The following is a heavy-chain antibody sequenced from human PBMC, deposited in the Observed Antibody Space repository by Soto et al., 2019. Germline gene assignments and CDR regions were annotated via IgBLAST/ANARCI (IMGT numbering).Heavy chain of an antibody. J-gene: IGHJ4*02. CDR1: GFTFSSYD. D-gene: IGHD6-6*01. V-gene: IGHV3-23*01. Sequence: EVQLLESGGGLVQPGGSLRLSCVGSGFTFSSYDMTWVRQAPGKGLEWVSSFSFYGRRDNTYYADSVKGRFTISRDNSRNTVYLQMNSLTAEDTAIYYCAKVKSLAGQEWGQGTLVTVSP. CDR3: AKVKSLAGQE. CDR2: FSFYGRRDNT.